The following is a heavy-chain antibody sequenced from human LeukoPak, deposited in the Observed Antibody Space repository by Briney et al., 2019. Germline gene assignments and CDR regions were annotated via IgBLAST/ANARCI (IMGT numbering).Heavy chain of an antibody. CDR1: GYTFTGYY. Sequence: ASVKVSCTASGYTFTGYYMHWVRQAPGQGLEWMGIINPSGGSTSYAQKFQGRVTMTRDTSTSTVYMELSSLRSEDTAVYYCARVRPDGYNYVGVVWDYFDYWGQGTLVTVSS. D-gene: IGHD5-24*01. J-gene: IGHJ4*02. V-gene: IGHV1-46*01. CDR2: INPSGGST. CDR3: ARVRPDGYNYVGVVWDYFDY.